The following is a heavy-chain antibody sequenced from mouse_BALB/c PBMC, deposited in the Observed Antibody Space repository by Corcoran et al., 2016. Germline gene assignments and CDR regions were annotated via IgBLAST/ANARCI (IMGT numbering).Heavy chain of an antibody. CDR3: AVSIYYDYDGGGCYFDY. Sequence: LVKTGASVQISCKASGYSFTGYYMHWVKQSHGKSLEWIGYISCYNGATSYNQKFKGKATFTVDTSSSTAYMQFNSLTSEDSAVYYCAVSIYYDYDGGGCYFDYWGQGTTLTVSS. J-gene: IGHJ2*01. CDR1: GYSFTGYY. D-gene: IGHD2-4*01. V-gene: IGHV1S34*01. CDR2: ISCYNGAT.